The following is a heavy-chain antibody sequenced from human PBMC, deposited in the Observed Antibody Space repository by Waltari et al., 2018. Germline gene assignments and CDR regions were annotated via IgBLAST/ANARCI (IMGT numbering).Heavy chain of an antibody. CDR2: IYSAAGGGGT. J-gene: IGHJ4*02. V-gene: IGHV3-23*01. D-gene: IGHD3-16*01. CDR1: GFTFSCYA. CDR3: AKDTLSYSQN. Sequence: EVLLLESGGGLVQPGGSLRLSCAASGFTFSCYAMNWVRQAPGKGLEWVSTIYSAAGGGGTQYADSVTGRFTISRDNSKNTLYLQMNRLRAADTAMYYCAKDTLSYSQNWGQGIMVTVSS.